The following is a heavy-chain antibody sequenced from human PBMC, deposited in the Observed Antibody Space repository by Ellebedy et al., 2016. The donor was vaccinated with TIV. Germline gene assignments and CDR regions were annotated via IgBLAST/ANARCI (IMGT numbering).Heavy chain of an antibody. J-gene: IGHJ4*02. CDR2: VNCKSGDT. CDR3: ARDQGRELLWFAMGYFDY. V-gene: IGHV1-2*02. D-gene: IGHD3-10*01. CDR1: GYTFTGYY. Sequence: ASVKVSCXASGYTFTGYYMHWVRQAPGQGLEWMGWVNCKSGDTNYAQKFQGRVTMTRDTSISTAYMELSRLRSDDTAVYYCARDQGRELLWFAMGYFDYWGQGTLVTVSS.